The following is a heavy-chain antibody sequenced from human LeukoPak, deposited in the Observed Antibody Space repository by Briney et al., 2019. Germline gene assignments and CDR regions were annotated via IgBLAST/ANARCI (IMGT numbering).Heavy chain of an antibody. CDR2: IYYSGST. CDR3: ARQGDSSGWYGAFDI. Sequence: SETLSLTCTVSGGSISSYYWGWIRQPPGKGLEWIGSIYYSGSTYYNPSLKSRVTISVDMSKNQFSLKLSSVTAADTAVYFCARQGDSSGWYGAFDIRGQGTMVTVSS. J-gene: IGHJ3*02. V-gene: IGHV4-39*01. D-gene: IGHD6-19*01. CDR1: GGSISSYY.